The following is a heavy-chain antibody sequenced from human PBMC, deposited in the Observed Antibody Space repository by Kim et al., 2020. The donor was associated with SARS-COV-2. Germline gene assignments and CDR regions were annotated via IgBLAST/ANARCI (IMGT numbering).Heavy chain of an antibody. V-gene: IGHV3-48*04. D-gene: IGHD2-15*01. CDR3: VRENYWAFDI. J-gene: IGHJ3*02. Sequence: GGSLRLSCATSDFTLSLYSMNWVRQSPGKGLEWVSHISGTGTITKHADSVRGRFTISRDNAKNSLFLQMNGLRAEDTAVYYCVRENYWAFDIWGQGTMVTVSS. CDR1: DFTLSLYS. CDR2: ISGTGTIT.